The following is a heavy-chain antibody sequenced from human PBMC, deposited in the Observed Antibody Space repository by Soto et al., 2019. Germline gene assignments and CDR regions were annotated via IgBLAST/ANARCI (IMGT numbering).Heavy chain of an antibody. CDR1: GFTFSTHA. CDR3: ARDWRTAGTTGCFDP. D-gene: IGHD6-13*01. Sequence: QEQVVESGGGVVQPGRSLRLSCAASGFTFSTHAMHWVRQAPGRGLEWVAIISYDGTTKDYADSVKGRFTISRDNSKNAVYLQMNSLRSEDTALYYCARDWRTAGTTGCFDPWGQGTLVTVSS. CDR2: ISYDGTTK. V-gene: IGHV3-30-3*01. J-gene: IGHJ5*02.